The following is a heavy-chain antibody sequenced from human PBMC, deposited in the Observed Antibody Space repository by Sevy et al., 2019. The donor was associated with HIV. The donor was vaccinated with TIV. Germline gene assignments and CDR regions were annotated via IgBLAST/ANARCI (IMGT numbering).Heavy chain of an antibody. J-gene: IGHJ6*02. CDR1: GFTFSNYW. CDR2: IKHDGSVT. CDR3: ARGGPLVDGTLIPWGMDV. V-gene: IGHV3-7*04. Sequence: GGSLRLSCAASGFTFSNYWMNWVRHAPGKGLEWVANIKHDGSVTYYADSVKGRFTLSRDDIKNSLSRQINSLRAEDTAVYYCARGGPLVDGTLIPWGMDVWGQGTTVTVSS. D-gene: IGHD1-7*01.